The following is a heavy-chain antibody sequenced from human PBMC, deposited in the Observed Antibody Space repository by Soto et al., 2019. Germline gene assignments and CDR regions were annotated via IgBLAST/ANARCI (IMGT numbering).Heavy chain of an antibody. V-gene: IGHV4-4*07. CDR2: IDNSGST. CDR1: GGSISNYF. CDR3: ARRGQDFWSGPFDY. J-gene: IGHJ4*02. D-gene: IGHD3-3*01. Sequence: SETLSLTCTVSGGSISNYFCDWIRQPAGKGLEWIGRIDNSGSTNYNPSLKSRITMSADTSRNQFSLKLNSVTAADTPVYYCARRGQDFWSGPFDYWGQGALVTVS.